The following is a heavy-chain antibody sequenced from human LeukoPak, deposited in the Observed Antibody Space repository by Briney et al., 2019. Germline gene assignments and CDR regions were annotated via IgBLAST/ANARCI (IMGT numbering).Heavy chain of an antibody. V-gene: IGHV4-39*01. CDR2: IYYSGST. CDR1: GGSISSSSYY. CDR3: ASDRQGSSKIAAAYGLGAFDI. D-gene: IGHD6-13*01. J-gene: IGHJ3*02. Sequence: SETLSLTCAVSGGSISSSSYYWRWIRQPPGKGLEWIGNIYYSGSTYYNPSLKSRVTISVDTSKNQFSLKLSSVTAADTAVYYCASDRQGSSKIAAAYGLGAFDIWGQGTMVTVSS.